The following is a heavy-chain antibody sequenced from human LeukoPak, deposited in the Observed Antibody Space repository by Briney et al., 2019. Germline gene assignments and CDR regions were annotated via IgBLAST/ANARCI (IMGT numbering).Heavy chain of an antibody. CDR2: ISYDGSNK. D-gene: IGHD6-19*01. Sequence: PGGSLRLSCAASGFTFSTYAMSWVRQAPGKGLEWVAVISYDGSNKYYADSVKGRFTISRDNSKNTLYLQMNSLRAEDTAVYYCARDVGIAVAGDAFDIWGQGTMVTVSS. V-gene: IGHV3-30*04. CDR1: GFTFSTYA. J-gene: IGHJ3*02. CDR3: ARDVGIAVAGDAFDI.